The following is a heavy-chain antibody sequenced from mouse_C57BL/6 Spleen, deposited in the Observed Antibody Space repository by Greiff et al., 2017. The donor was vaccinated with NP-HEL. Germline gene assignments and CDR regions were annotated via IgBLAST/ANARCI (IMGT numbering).Heavy chain of an antibody. CDR1: GYAFSSYW. D-gene: IGHD4-1*01. Sequence: QVQLKQSGPELVKPGASVKISCKASGYAFSSYWMNWVKQRPGKGLEWIGQIYPGDGDTNYNGKFKGKATLTADKSSSTAYMQLSSLTSEDSAVYFCARAPATGFDYWGQGTTLTVSS. CDR3: ARAPATGFDY. V-gene: IGHV1-80*01. CDR2: IYPGDGDT. J-gene: IGHJ2*01.